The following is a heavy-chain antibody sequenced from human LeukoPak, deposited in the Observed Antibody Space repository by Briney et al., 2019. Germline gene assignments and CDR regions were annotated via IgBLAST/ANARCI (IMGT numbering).Heavy chain of an antibody. CDR1: GFTFSNYG. CDR3: ARTRYNSGGGDY. Sequence: GGSLRLSCAASGFTFSNYGMHWVRQPPGKGLLGVAVIWYDGTNKYYADSVEGRFTISRDNSKNTLYLQMKSLRAEDTALYYCARTRYNSGGGDYWGQGTPVTVSP. J-gene: IGHJ4*02. D-gene: IGHD6-19*01. V-gene: IGHV3-33*01. CDR2: IWYDGTNK.